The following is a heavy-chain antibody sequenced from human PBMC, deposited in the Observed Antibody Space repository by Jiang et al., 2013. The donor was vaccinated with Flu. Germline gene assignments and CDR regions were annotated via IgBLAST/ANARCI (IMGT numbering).Heavy chain of an antibody. CDR1: GFTFSTYG. J-gene: IGHJ5*02. D-gene: IGHD5-18*01. CDR2: ISGSGGST. V-gene: IGHV3-23*01. CDR3: AKRDTST. Sequence: EASGFTFSTYGMSWVRQAPGKGLEWVSSISGSGGSTYYADSVKGRLTISRDNSKNTLYLQMSSLRVEDTAVYYCAKRDTSTWGQGTLVTVSS.